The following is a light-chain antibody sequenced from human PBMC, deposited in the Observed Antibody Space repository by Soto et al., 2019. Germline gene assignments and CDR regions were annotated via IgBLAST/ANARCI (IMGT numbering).Light chain of an antibody. CDR3: CSYAGTYTLYV. Sequence: QSALTQPRSVSGSPGQSVTISCTGTSSDVGGYNFVSWYQQHPGKAPKLMIYDVSKRPSGVPDRFSGSKSDYTASLTISGLQAEDEADYYCCSYAGTYTLYVFGTGTKLTVL. CDR1: SSDVGGYNF. J-gene: IGLJ1*01. CDR2: DVS. V-gene: IGLV2-11*01.